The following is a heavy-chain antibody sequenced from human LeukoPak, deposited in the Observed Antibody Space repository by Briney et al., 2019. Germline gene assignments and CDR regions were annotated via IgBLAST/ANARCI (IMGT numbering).Heavy chain of an antibody. J-gene: IGHJ4*02. V-gene: IGHV3-48*03. Sequence: GGSLRLSCAASGFTFSNYEMNWVRQAPGKWLEWVSFISTSGSLIYYADSVKGRFTISRDNAKNSLFLHMNSLRAEDTAVYYCAKVSGLGWHFDYWGQGTLVTVSS. D-gene: IGHD1-26*01. CDR3: AKVSGLGWHFDY. CDR1: GFTFSNYE. CDR2: ISTSGSLI.